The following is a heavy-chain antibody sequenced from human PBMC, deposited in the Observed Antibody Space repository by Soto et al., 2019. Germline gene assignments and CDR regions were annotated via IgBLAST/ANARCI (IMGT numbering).Heavy chain of an antibody. CDR1: GYRFSEYA. CDR2: VTSSAIAT. Sequence: GGSLRLSCVGSGYRFSEYALAWIRQAPGKGLEWVTGVTSSAIATYYAYSVKGRFTISRNNSLNILYLQMDNLGADDTAVYYCAKSHDTIAEYLSIDSWGQGTQVTVSS. CDR3: AKSHDTIAEYLSIDS. D-gene: IGHD2-2*01. V-gene: IGHV3-23*01. J-gene: IGHJ4*02.